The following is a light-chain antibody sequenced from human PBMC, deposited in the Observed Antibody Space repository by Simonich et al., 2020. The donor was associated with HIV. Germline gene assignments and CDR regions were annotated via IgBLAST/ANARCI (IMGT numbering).Light chain of an antibody. V-gene: IGKV1-39*01. Sequence: DIQMTQSPSSLSASVGDRVTITCRASESISSYLNWYQHKPGRAPKLLISAASSLQSGVPSRFGGSGSGTDFTLTISSLQSEDFAVYYCQQYNDWPRTFGQGTKVEIK. CDR1: ESISSY. CDR2: AAS. CDR3: QQYNDWPRT. J-gene: IGKJ1*01.